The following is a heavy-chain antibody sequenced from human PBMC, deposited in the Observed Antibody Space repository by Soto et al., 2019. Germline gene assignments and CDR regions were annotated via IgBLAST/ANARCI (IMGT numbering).Heavy chain of an antibody. CDR2: IIPILGIA. D-gene: IGHD2-2*01. CDR3: ARDYCSSTSCYAYSWFDP. V-gene: IGHV1-69*08. Sequence: QVQLVQSGAEVKKPGSSVKVSCKASGGTFSSYTISWVRQAPGQGLEWMGRIIPILGIANYAQKFQGRVTITADKSTSTAYMELSSLRSEETAVYYCARDYCSSTSCYAYSWFDPWGQGTLVTVSS. J-gene: IGHJ5*02. CDR1: GGTFSSYT.